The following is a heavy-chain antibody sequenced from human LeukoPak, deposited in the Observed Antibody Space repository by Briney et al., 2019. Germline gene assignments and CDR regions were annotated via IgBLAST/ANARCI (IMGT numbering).Heavy chain of an antibody. Sequence: PGGSQRIFCAASGFIFSSYEMNWLRGAPGKAVEWVSYISSSGSTIYYADSVKGRFTISRDNAKNSLYLQMNSLRAEDTAVYYCARDVYSGYFDYWGQGTLVTVSS. D-gene: IGHD5-12*01. CDR1: GFIFSSYE. CDR3: ARDVYSGYFDY. V-gene: IGHV3-48*03. CDR2: ISSSGSTI. J-gene: IGHJ4*02.